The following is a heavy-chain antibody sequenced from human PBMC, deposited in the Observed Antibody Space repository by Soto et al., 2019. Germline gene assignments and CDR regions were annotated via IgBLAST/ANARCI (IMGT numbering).Heavy chain of an antibody. V-gene: IGHV5-51*01. CDR1: GYRFGAYW. D-gene: IGHD6-13*01. CDR2: IHPGDSIT. J-gene: IGHJ4*02. Sequence: PGESLKISCQGSGYRFGAYWIDWVRQMPGKGLEWMGIIHPGDSITKYRPSFQGQVTISADTSINTTYLQWSSLKASDTAVYYCAGSRATGYSSSWYYFDYWGQGTLVTVSS. CDR3: AGSRATGYSSSWYYFDY.